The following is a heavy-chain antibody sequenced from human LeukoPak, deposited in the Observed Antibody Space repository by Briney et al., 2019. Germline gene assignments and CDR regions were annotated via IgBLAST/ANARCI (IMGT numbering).Heavy chain of an antibody. Sequence: GGSLRLSCAASGFTFSSYEMNWVRQAPGKGLEWVSYISSSGSTIYYANSVKGRFTISRDNAYDTVSLQMNSLRAEDTAVYYCARWGRPGMVSSDWYSRLSRNWFDPWGQGTLVTVSS. J-gene: IGHJ5*02. V-gene: IGHV3-48*03. CDR2: ISSSGSTI. CDR3: ARWGRPGMVSSDWYSRLSRNWFDP. D-gene: IGHD6-19*01. CDR1: GFTFSSYE.